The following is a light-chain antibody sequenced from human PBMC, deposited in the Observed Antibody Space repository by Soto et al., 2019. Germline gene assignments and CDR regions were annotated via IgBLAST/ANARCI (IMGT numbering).Light chain of an antibody. J-gene: IGKJ1*01. CDR2: AAS. CDR1: QRVSSH. Sequence: EIVMTQSPVTLSVSPGDTATLSCRASQRVSSHLAWYQQKPGQAPRLLIYAASTRATGIPVRFSGSGSETEFTLTISSLQPDDFATYYCQQYNNFWTFGQGTKVDIK. CDR3: QQYNNFWT. V-gene: IGKV3-15*01.